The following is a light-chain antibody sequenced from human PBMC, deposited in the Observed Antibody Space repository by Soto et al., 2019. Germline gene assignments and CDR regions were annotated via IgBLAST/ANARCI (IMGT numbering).Light chain of an antibody. CDR3: QQHSNWPIT. J-gene: IGKJ5*01. CDR1: QSVSSY. Sequence: EIVLTQSPATLSLSPGERATLSCRASQSVSSYLAWYQQKPGQAPRLLIYDASNRATGIPARFSGSGSGTEFTLTISSLQSEDFAIYYCQQHSNWPITFGQGTRLEIK. CDR2: DAS. V-gene: IGKV3-11*01.